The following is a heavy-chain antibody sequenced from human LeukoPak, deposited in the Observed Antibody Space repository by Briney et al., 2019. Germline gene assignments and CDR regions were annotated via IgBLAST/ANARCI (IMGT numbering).Heavy chain of an antibody. D-gene: IGHD5-24*01. J-gene: IGHJ4*02. V-gene: IGHV4-34*01. CDR3: ARLDGKVEMAIDY. Sequence: PSETLSLTCAVYGASFSGYYWSWIRQPPGKGLEWIGEINNSGSTNYNPSLKSRVTISVDTSKNQFSLKLSSVTAADTAVYYCARLDGKVEMAIDYWGQGTLVTVSS. CDR2: INNSGST. CDR1: GASFSGYY.